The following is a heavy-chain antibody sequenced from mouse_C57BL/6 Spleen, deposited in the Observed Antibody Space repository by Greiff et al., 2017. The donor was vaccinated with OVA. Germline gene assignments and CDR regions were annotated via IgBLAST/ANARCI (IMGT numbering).Heavy chain of an antibody. V-gene: IGHV1-69*01. D-gene: IGHD3-2*02. CDR2: IDPSDSYT. Sequence: VQLQQPGAELVMPGASVKLSCKASGYTFTSYWMHWVKQRPGQGLEWIGEIDPSDSYTNYNQKFKGKSTLTVDKSSSTAYMQLSSLTSEDSAVYYCARGTAQAGYAMDYWGQGTSVTVSS. J-gene: IGHJ4*01. CDR3: ARGTAQAGYAMDY. CDR1: GYTFTSYW.